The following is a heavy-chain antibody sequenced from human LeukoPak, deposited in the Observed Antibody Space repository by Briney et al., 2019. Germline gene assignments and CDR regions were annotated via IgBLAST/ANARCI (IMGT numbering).Heavy chain of an antibody. CDR1: GFTFSSYS. CDR3: ARPLRSGRPAGYDY. D-gene: IGHD3-10*01. CDR2: ISSSSSYI. J-gene: IGHJ4*02. V-gene: IGHV3-21*01. Sequence: KAGGSLRLSCAASGFTFSSYSMNWVRQAPGKGLEWVSSISSSSSYIYYADSVKGRFTISRDNAKNSLYLQMNSLRAEDTAVYYCARPLRSGRPAGYDYWGQGTLVTVSS.